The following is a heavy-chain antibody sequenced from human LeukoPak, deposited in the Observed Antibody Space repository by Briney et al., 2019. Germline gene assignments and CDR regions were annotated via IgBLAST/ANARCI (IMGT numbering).Heavy chain of an antibody. D-gene: IGHD6-19*01. CDR3: ARESARYSSGWYALY. CDR1: GFTFSSYG. V-gene: IGHV3-33*01. J-gene: IGHJ4*02. CDR2: IWYDGSNE. Sequence: GRSLRLSCAASGFTFSSYGMHWVRQAPGKGLEWVAVIWYDGSNEYYADSVKGRFTISRDNSRNTLYLQMNSLRAEDTAVYYCARESARYSSGWYALYWGQGTLVTVSS.